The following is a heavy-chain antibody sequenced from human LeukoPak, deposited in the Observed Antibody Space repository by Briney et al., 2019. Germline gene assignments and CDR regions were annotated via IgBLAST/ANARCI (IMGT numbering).Heavy chain of an antibody. CDR3: ARLYCGGDCYVDY. Sequence: GGSLRLSCAASGFTFSDYYMTWIRQAPGKGLERVSYISSSGSTISYTDSVKGRFTISRDDAKNSLYLQMNSLRVEDMAVYYCARLYCGGDCYVDYWGQGTLVTVSS. CDR2: ISSSGSTI. D-gene: IGHD2-21*02. J-gene: IGHJ4*02. V-gene: IGHV3-11*01. CDR1: GFTFSDYY.